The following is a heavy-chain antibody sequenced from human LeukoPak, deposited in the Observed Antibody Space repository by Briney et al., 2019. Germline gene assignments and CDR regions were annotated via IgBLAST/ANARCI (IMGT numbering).Heavy chain of an antibody. CDR3: AREGCTNGVCYTSWFDP. V-gene: IGHV1-8*03. CDR2: MNPNSGNT. CDR1: GYTFTSYD. J-gene: IGHJ5*02. D-gene: IGHD2-8*01. Sequence: GASVKVSCKASGYTFTSYDINWVRQATGQGLEWMGWMNPNSGNTGYAQKFQGRVTITRNTSISTAYMELSSLRSEDTAVYYCAREGCTNGVCYTSWFDPWGQGTLVTVSS.